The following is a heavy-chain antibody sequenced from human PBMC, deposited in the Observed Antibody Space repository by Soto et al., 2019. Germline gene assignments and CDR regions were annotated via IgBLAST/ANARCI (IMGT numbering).Heavy chain of an antibody. J-gene: IGHJ4*02. V-gene: IGHV3-66*01. Sequence: GGSLRLSCAASGFTVSSSYMSWVRQAPGKGLEWVSIIYSGGSTYYADSLKGRFTVSRDTSKNTLYLQINSLKPGDTAVYYCASSFYDGSGYFYLWGQGTLVTVSS. CDR2: IYSGGST. D-gene: IGHD3-22*01. CDR3: ASSFYDGSGYFYL. CDR1: GFTVSSSY.